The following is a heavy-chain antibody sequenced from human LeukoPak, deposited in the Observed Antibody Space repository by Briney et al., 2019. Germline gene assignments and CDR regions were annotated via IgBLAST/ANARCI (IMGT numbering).Heavy chain of an antibody. CDR1: GFTFSTYW. J-gene: IGHJ3*02. Sequence: GGSLRLSCAASGFTFSTYWMHWVRQAPGKGLVWVSRIKSDGSSTSYADSVKGRFTISRDNAKNSLYLQMNSLRAEDTALYHCARIGVYGDSFDIWGQGTMVTVSS. V-gene: IGHV3-74*01. D-gene: IGHD2-8*01. CDR2: IKSDGSST. CDR3: ARIGVYGDSFDI.